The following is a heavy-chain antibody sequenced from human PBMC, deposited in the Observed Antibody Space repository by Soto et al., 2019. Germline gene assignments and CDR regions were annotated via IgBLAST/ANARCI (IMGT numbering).Heavy chain of an antibody. V-gene: IGHV4-30-4*01. CDR2: IYYSGST. D-gene: IGHD3-10*01. CDR3: ASVTMVRGVIPD. Sequence: LSLTCTVSGGSISSGDYYWSWIRQPPGKGLEWIGYIYYSGSTYYNPSLKSRVTISVDTSKNQFSLKLSSVTAADTAVYYCASVTMVRGVIPDWGQGTLVTVSS. CDR1: GGSISSGDYY. J-gene: IGHJ4*02.